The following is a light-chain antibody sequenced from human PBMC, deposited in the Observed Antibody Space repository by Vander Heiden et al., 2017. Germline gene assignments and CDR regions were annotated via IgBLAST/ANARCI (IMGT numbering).Light chain of an antibody. CDR1: QSVGFW. CDR3: QKYNSYPWT. V-gene: IGKV1-5*03. J-gene: IGKJ1*01. Sequence: DCQMMRAPCTLSASVGDTVTITCRAGQSVGFWLAWYQQKPGKAPNLLIYKASSLESGVPSRFSGKGSGTEFTLTISGLQPDDFATYYCQKYNSYPWTFGQGTKLEIK. CDR2: KAS.